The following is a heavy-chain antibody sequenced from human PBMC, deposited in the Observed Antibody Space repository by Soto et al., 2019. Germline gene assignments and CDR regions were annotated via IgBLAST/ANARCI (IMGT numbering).Heavy chain of an antibody. CDR2: IGPTSGHI. V-gene: IGHV3-21*01. CDR1: GFTFSDYT. Sequence: GGSLRLSCAASGFTFSDYTLNWVRQAPGRGLEWVSSIGPTSGHIYYADSVKGRFTISRDNAKDSLFLQMTSLRAEDTAVYYCATVRPYSNYHDFDHWGQGTLVTVSS. D-gene: IGHD4-4*01. CDR3: ATVRPYSNYHDFDH. J-gene: IGHJ4*02.